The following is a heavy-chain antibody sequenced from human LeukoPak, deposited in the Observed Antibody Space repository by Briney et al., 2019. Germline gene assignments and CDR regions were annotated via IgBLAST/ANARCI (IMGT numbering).Heavy chain of an antibody. J-gene: IGHJ4*02. D-gene: IGHD6-19*01. V-gene: IGHV3-74*01. CDR3: ARERTSGWDAFDF. CDR1: GFTFSSFC. CDR2: INSVGSST. Sequence: GGSLRLSCAASGFTFSSFCMHWVRQAPGKGLVWVSRINSVGSSTSYTDSVKGRFTISRDNAKNTLYLQMNSLRAEDTAVYYCARERTSGWDAFDFWGQGTLVTVSS.